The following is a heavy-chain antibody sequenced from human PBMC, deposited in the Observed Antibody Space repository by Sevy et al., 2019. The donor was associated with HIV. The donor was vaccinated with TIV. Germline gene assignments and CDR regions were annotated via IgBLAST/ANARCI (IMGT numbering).Heavy chain of an antibody. J-gene: IGHJ3*02. D-gene: IGHD5-12*01. CDR2: IYYSGST. Sequence: SETLSLTCTVSGGSVSSGSYYWSWIRQPPGKGLEWIGYIYYSGSTNYNPSLKSRVTISVDTSKNQFSLKLSSVTTADTAVYYCAREPRGRWLQLRSAFDIWGQGTMVTVSS. CDR1: GGSVSSGSYY. CDR3: AREPRGRWLQLRSAFDI. V-gene: IGHV4-61*01.